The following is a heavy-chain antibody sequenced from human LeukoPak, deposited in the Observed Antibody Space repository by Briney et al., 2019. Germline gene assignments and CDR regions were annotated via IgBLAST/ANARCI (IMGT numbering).Heavy chain of an antibody. Sequence: GGSLRLSCAAPGFTFSSYEMNWVRQAPGKGLEWVSYISSSGSTIYYADSVKGRFTISRDNAKNSLYLQMNSLRAEDTAVYYCARAYGVGFDYWGQGTLVTVSS. V-gene: IGHV3-48*03. CDR1: GFTFSSYE. CDR2: ISSSGSTI. D-gene: IGHD4-17*01. CDR3: ARAYGVGFDY. J-gene: IGHJ4*02.